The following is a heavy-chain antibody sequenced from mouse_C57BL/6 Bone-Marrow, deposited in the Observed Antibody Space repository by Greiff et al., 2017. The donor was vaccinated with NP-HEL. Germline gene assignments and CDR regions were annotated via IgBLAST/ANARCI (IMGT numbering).Heavy chain of an antibody. CDR3: ARHPYYSNYVGFDY. Sequence: EVKVEESGGGLVKPGGSLKLSCAASGFTFSSYTMSWVRQTPEKRLEWVATISGGGGNTYYPDSVKGRFTISRDNAKNTLYLQMSSLRSEDTALYYCARHPYYSNYVGFDYWGQGTTLTVSS. D-gene: IGHD2-5*01. CDR1: GFTFSSYT. CDR2: ISGGGGNT. V-gene: IGHV5-9*01. J-gene: IGHJ2*01.